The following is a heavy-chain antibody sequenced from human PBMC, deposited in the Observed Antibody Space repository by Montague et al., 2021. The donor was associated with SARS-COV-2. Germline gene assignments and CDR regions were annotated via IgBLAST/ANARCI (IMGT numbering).Heavy chain of an antibody. V-gene: IGHV3-21*01. CDR3: ARGGEIDVWAPFGH. CDR1: GFTFSRNS. J-gene: IGHJ4*02. CDR2: ISSDTLHT. Sequence: SLRLSCATSGFTFSRNSMNWVRQAPGKGLEWVSTISSDTLHTFYXXSLKGRFTISRDNAKNELYLQMNSLRAKDMAVYYCARGGEIDVWAPFGHWGQGTLVTVSS. D-gene: IGHD3-16*01.